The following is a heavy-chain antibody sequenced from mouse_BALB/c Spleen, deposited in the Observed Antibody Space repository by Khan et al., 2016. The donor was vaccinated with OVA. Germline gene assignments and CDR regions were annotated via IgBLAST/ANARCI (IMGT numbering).Heavy chain of an antibody. D-gene: IGHD1-1*01. CDR1: GYTFTTAG. V-gene: IGHV9-4*02. J-gene: IGHJ4*01. CDR3: ARGGAAYDRSDGGAMEY. Sequence: QIQLVQSGPELKKPGETVRISCKASGYTFTTAGIQWVQKMPGKGLKWIGWINTHSGVPKYAEDFKGRFAFSLEISVSTAYLQITNLKNEDTATYCCARGGAAYDRSDGGAMEYWGQGTSVTVSS. CDR2: INTHSGVP.